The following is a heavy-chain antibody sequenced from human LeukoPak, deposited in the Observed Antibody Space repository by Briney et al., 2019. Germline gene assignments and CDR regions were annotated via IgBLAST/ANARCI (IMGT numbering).Heavy chain of an antibody. CDR3: VKDSGTNYDSRGFLPHFDY. V-gene: IGHV3-48*01. D-gene: IGHD3-22*01. Sequence: GGSLRLSCEPSGFPFSDYAMNWVRQGPGKGLEWVSYINSDSTWIRYAESVKGRFSISRDNAKKSLYLQMNSLRAEDTALYYCVKDSGTNYDSRGFLPHFDYWGQGTLVTVSS. J-gene: IGHJ4*02. CDR1: GFPFSDYA. CDR2: INSDSTWI.